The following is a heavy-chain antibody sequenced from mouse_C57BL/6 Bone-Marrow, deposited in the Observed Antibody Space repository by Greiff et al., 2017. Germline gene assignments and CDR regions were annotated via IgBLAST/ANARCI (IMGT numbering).Heavy chain of an antibody. Sequence: LQESGAELVRPGASVKMSCKASGFTFTSYNMHWVKQTPRQGLEWIGAIYPGNGDTSYNQKFKGKATLTVDKSSSTAYMQLSSLSSEDSAVYFCAREYYYCSSYAMDYWGQGTSVTVSS. CDR2: IYPGNGDT. CDR1: GFTFTSYN. D-gene: IGHD1-1*01. V-gene: IGHV1-12*01. CDR3: AREYYYCSSYAMDY. J-gene: IGHJ4*01.